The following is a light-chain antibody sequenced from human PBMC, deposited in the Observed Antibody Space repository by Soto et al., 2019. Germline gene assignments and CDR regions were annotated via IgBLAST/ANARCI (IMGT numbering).Light chain of an antibody. V-gene: IGKV3-11*01. CDR2: DAS. J-gene: IGKJ5*01. CDR1: QSVSSH. CDR3: QQRSSAIT. Sequence: EIVFRHSPASLSLSPGEGATLSCRASQSVSSHLAWFQQRPGQAPRLLIYDASNRATGIPARFSGRGSGTDFTLTISSLEPEDFAVYYCQQRSSAITFGQGTRLEIK.